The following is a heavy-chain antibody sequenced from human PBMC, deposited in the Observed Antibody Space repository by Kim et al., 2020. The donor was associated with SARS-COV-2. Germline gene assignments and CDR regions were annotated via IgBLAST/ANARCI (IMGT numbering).Heavy chain of an antibody. Sequence: GESLKISCKGSGYSFTNYWITWVRQMPGEGLEWMGRIDPSDSYTNYSPSFQGHVTFSTDKSISTAYLQWSSLKASDTAIYFCARQSHYYGAGSQYFFYYYSMDVWGQGTTVTVSS. J-gene: IGHJ6*02. CDR2: IDPSDSYT. CDR3: ARQSHYYGAGSQYFFYYYSMDV. CDR1: GYSFTNYW. V-gene: IGHV5-10-1*01. D-gene: IGHD3-10*01.